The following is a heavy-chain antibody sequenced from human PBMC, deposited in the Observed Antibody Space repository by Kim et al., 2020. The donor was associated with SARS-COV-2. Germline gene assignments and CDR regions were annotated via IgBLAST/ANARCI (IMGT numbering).Heavy chain of an antibody. CDR1: GFTFSNAW. D-gene: IGHD5-12*01. CDR2: IKSKTDGGTT. V-gene: IGHV3-15*01. J-gene: IGHJ4*02. Sequence: GGSLRLSCAASGFTFSNAWMSWVRQAPGKGLEWAGRIKSKTDGGTTDYAAPVKGRFTISRDDSKNTLYLQMNSLKTEDTAVYYCTTSGYSGYDMGYYFDYWGQGTLVTVSS. CDR3: TTSGYSGYDMGYYFDY.